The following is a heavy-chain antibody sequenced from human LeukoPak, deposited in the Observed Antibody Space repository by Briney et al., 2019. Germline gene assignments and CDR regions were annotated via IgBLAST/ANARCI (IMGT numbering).Heavy chain of an antibody. CDR3: ATDSSGYYYCNY. V-gene: IGHV1-69*13. Sequence: SVKVSCKASGGTFSSYAISWVRQAPGQGLEWMGGIIPIFGTANYAQKFQGRVTITADESTSTAYMELSSLRSEDTAVYYCATDSSGYYYCNYWGQGTLVTVSS. CDR1: GGTFSSYA. CDR2: IIPIFGTA. D-gene: IGHD3-22*01. J-gene: IGHJ4*02.